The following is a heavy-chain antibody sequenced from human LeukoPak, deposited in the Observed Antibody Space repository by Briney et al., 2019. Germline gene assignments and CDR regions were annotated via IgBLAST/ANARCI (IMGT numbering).Heavy chain of an antibody. J-gene: IGHJ4*02. V-gene: IGHV3-48*01. CDR2: IGIDSGNT. CDR3: ARDHNYAFDN. D-gene: IGHD1-1*01. Sequence: GGSLRLSCTASGFPFIEYSMNWVRQAPGKGLEWISYIGIDSGNTKYADSVRGRFTISADKAKNSLYLQVNSLRVEDTAVYYCARDHNYAFDNWGQGTLVSVAS. CDR1: GFPFIEYS.